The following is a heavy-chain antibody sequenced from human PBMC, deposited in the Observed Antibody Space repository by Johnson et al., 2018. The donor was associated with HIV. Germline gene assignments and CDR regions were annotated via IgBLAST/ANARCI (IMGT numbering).Heavy chain of an antibody. CDR1: GFTFSSYG. Sequence: QMLLVESGGGVVQPGRSLRLSCAASGFTFSSYGMHWVRQAPGKGLEWVAVISYDGSNKYYADSVKGRFTISRDNSKNTLYLQMNSLRAEDTAVYYCAKDLIRYFDFWGQGTMVTVSS. D-gene: IGHD3-16*01. J-gene: IGHJ3*01. CDR3: AKDLIRYFDF. CDR2: ISYDGSNK. V-gene: IGHV3-30*18.